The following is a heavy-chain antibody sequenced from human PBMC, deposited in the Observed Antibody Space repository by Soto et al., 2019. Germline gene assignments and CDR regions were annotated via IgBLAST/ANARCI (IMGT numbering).Heavy chain of an antibody. J-gene: IGHJ6*02. CDR1: GYTFTNYG. V-gene: IGHV1-18*01. CDR3: ARDYHCISTSCYVGYYYYGMDV. Sequence: AVKVSCKASGYTFTNYGISWVRRAPGQGLDSMGWISAYNGNTNYAQKLQGRVTMTTDTSTSTAYMELRSLRSDDTAVYYCARDYHCISTSCYVGYYYYGMDVWGQGTTVTVSS. CDR2: ISAYNGNT. D-gene: IGHD2-2*01.